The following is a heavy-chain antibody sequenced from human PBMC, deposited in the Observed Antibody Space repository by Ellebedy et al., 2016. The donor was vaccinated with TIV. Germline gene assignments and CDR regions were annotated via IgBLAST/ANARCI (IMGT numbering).Heavy chain of an antibody. V-gene: IGHV1-2*02. Sequence: ASVKVSXKASGYTFTGYYMHWVRQAPGQGLEWMGWINPNSGGTIYAQKFQGRVTMTEDTSTDTAYMELSSLRSEDTAVYYCATGGPTELRPFDYWGQGTLVTVSS. CDR2: INPNSGGT. CDR1: GYTFTGYY. CDR3: ATGGPTELRPFDY. J-gene: IGHJ4*02. D-gene: IGHD1-26*01.